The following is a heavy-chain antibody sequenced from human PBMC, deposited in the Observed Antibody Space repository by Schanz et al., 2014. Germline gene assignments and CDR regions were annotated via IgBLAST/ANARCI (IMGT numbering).Heavy chain of an antibody. Sequence: PGGSPCLSYAASRFTFSDYSLAWLRQAPGKRLEWVSHISGSSIHKNYADSVKARFSISRDNSKNALYLQMDSLRAEDPAVYSCARGYGDSTTGSWSHGTLVAAST. CDR3: ARGYGDSTTGS. CDR2: ISGSSIHK. CDR1: RFTFSDYS. V-gene: IGHV3-11*06. D-gene: IGHD4-17*01. J-gene: IGHJ5*01.